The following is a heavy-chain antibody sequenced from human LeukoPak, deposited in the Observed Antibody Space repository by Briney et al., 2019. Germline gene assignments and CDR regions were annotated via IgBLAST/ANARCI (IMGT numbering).Heavy chain of an antibody. CDR3: ASGYGTLN. J-gene: IGHJ4*02. Sequence: PGGSLRLSCAAPGFTFSSYSMNWVRQAPGKGLERVSAISSSSSYIYYADSVKGRFTISRDNAKNSLYLQMNSLRAEDTAVYYCASGYGTLNWGQGTLVTVSS. D-gene: IGHD5-18*01. V-gene: IGHV3-21*01. CDR1: GFTFSSYS. CDR2: ISSSSSYI.